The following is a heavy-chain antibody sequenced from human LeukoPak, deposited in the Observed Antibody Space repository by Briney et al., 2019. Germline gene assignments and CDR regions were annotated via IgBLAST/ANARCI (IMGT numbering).Heavy chain of an antibody. V-gene: IGHV3-30-3*01. CDR1: GFTFSSYP. Sequence: AGGSLRLSCKASGFTFSSYPMDWVRQAPGKGLEWVAIISDDGTNKYYADSVKGRFTISRDDSNNTVYLQMNSLRVGDTAIYFCARGKFFDIWGQGTMVTVSS. CDR3: ARGKFFDI. CDR2: ISDDGTNK. J-gene: IGHJ3*02.